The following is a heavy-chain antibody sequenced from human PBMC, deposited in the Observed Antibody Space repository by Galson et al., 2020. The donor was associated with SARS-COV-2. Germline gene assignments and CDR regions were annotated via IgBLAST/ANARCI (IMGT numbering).Heavy chain of an antibody. CDR1: GFTFSRYG. Sequence: GGSLRLSCVASGFTFSRYGMSWVRQAPGQGLEWVATTSATTYYADYVRRRCIISRDDSNTILYLQMNGLSADDTAVSYCAKEFVRGIGYVDVWGPGTTVTVSS. D-gene: IGHD3-10*02. V-gene: IGHV3-23*01. CDR2: TSATT. J-gene: IGHJ6*02. CDR3: AKEFVRGIGYVDV.